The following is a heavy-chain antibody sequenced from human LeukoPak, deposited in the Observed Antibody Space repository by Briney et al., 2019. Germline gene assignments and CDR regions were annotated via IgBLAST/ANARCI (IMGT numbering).Heavy chain of an antibody. V-gene: IGHV3-30*02. CDR1: GFTFSSYG. CDR2: IRYDVSNK. Sequence: GRSLRLSCAASGFTFSSYGMHWVRQPPGEGLEWVAFIRYDVSNKYYADSVKGRFTISRDNSKNTLYLQMNSMRAEDTAVYYCAKSYDYGGNSPSFDYWGQGTLVTVSS. D-gene: IGHD4-23*01. J-gene: IGHJ4*02. CDR3: AKSYDYGGNSPSFDY.